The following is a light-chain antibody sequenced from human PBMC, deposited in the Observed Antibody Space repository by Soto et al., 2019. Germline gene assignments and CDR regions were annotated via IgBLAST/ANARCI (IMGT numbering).Light chain of an antibody. Sequence: EIVLTQSPGTLSLSPGERATLSCRASQIVSSNYLAWYQQKPGQAPRLLTYGASSRATGIPDRFSGSGSGTDFTLTISRLEPEDFAVYYCHQYGSSPGTFGQGTKVEIK. CDR2: GAS. CDR1: QIVSSNY. V-gene: IGKV3-20*01. CDR3: HQYGSSPGT. J-gene: IGKJ1*01.